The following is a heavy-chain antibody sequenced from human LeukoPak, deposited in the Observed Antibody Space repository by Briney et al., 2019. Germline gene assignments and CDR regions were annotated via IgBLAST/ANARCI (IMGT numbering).Heavy chain of an antibody. CDR3: AKDHADIVVVPAAISESDY. V-gene: IGHV3-23*01. CDR1: GFTFSSYA. CDR2: ISGSGGST. J-gene: IGHJ4*02. Sequence: GGSLRLSRAASGFTFSSYAMSWVRQAPGKGLEWVSAISGSGGSTYYADSVKGRFTISRDNSKNTLYLQMNSLRAEDTAVYYCAKDHADIVVVPAAISESDYWGQGTLVTVSS. D-gene: IGHD2-2*01.